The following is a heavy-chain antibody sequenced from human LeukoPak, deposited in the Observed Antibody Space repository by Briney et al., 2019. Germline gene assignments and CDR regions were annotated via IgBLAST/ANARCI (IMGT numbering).Heavy chain of an antibody. Sequence: GGSLRLSCAASGFTFSRYWMHWVRQAPGKGLVWVSRINSDGSSTNYADSMKGRFTISRDNAKNTLFLQMDSLRAEDTAVYYCARPSEYCSSTTCSIDYCGQGTLVTVSS. CDR2: INSDGSST. J-gene: IGHJ4*02. CDR1: GFTFSRYW. D-gene: IGHD2-2*01. V-gene: IGHV3-74*01. CDR3: ARPSEYCSSTTCSIDY.